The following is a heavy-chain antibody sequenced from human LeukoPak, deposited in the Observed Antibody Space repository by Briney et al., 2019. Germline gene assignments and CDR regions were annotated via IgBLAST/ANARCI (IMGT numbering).Heavy chain of an antibody. V-gene: IGHV3-23*01. CDR2: ISGSGGST. J-gene: IGHJ4*02. CDR3: TNGLEHASNSVFDY. Sequence: GGSLRLSCAASGFTLTSYAMSWVRQAPGKGLEWVSGISGSGGSTYYADSVKGRFTISRDNSKNTLYLQMNSLRAEDTAVYYCTNGLEHASNSVFDYWGQGTLVTVSS. D-gene: IGHD4-11*01. CDR1: GFTLTSYA.